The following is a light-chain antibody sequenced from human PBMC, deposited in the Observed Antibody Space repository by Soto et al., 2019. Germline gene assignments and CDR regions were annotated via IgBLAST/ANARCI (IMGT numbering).Light chain of an antibody. CDR2: GNS. CDR3: QSYASSLSGSV. CDR1: SSNIGAGYD. J-gene: IGLJ1*01. Sequence: QSVLTQPPSVSGAPGQRVTISCTGSSSNIGAGYDVHWYQQLPGTGPKLLIYGNSNRPSGVPDRFSGSKSGTSASLAITGLQAEDEADYYCQSYASSLSGSVFGTGTKVTVL. V-gene: IGLV1-40*01.